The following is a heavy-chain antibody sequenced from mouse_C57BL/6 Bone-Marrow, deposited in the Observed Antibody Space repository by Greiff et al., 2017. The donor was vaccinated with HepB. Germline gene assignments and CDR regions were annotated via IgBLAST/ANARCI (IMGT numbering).Heavy chain of an antibody. J-gene: IGHJ1*03. V-gene: IGHV3-6*01. CDR1: GYSITSGYY. D-gene: IGHD1-1*01. CDR3: ARDYGRPYWYFDV. Sequence: EVKLMESGPGLVKPSQSLSLTCSVTGYSITSGYYWNWIRQFPGNKLEWMGYISYDGSNNYNPSLKNRISITRDTSKNQFFLKLNSVTTEDTATYYCARDYGRPYWYFDVWGTGTTVTVSS. CDR2: ISYDGSN.